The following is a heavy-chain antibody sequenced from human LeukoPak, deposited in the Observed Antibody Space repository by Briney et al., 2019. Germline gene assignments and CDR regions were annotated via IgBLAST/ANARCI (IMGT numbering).Heavy chain of an antibody. CDR3: AKDLDSGSYPAGYFDY. J-gene: IGHJ4*02. Sequence: GGSLRLSCAASGFTFSSYGMSWVRQAPGKGLEWVSAISGSGGSTYYADSVKGRFTISRDNSKNTLYLQMNSLRAEDTAVYYCAKDLDSGSYPAGYFDYWGQGTLVTVPS. D-gene: IGHD1-26*01. V-gene: IGHV3-23*01. CDR2: ISGSGGST. CDR1: GFTFSSYG.